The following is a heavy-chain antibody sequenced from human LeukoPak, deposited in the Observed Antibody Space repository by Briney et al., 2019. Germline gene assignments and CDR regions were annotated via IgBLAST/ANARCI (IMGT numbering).Heavy chain of an antibody. CDR3: RSGGAAPGAFDN. D-gene: IGHD6-13*01. J-gene: IGHJ4*02. CDR1: GFTFSSYS. Sequence: GGSLRLSCAASGFTFSSYSMNWVRQAPGKGLEWVANIKYDGEEEYYVDSVKGRFTISRDNAKNSLYLQLNSLRVEDTAVYYCRSGGAAPGAFDNWGQGTLVTVSP. CDR2: IKYDGEEE. V-gene: IGHV3-7*01.